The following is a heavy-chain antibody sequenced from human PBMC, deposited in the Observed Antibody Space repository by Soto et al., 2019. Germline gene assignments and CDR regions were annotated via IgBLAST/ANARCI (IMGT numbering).Heavy chain of an antibody. CDR3: ARVGNFWTRDV. CDR1: GFTFSSHW. J-gene: IGHJ6*04. D-gene: IGHD3-3*01. Sequence: EVQLVESGGGLVQPGGSLRLSCAASGFTFSSHWMTWVRQAPGKGLEWVANIKEDGSEKYYVDSVKGRFTISRDNAQNSLHLQMNSLRGEDTAVYYCARVGNFWTRDVWAKGTTVTVSS. CDR2: IKEDGSEK. V-gene: IGHV3-7*01.